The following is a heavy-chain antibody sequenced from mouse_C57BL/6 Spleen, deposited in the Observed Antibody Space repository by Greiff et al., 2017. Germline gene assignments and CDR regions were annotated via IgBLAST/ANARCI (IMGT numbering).Heavy chain of an antibody. J-gene: IGHJ2*01. CDR2: IDPSDSYT. D-gene: IGHD4-1*01. V-gene: IGHV1-50*01. CDR1: GYTFTSYW. Sequence: VKLQQSGAELVKPGASVKLSCKASGYTFTSYWMQWVQQRPGQGLEWIGEIDPSDSYTNYNQKFKGKATLTVDTSSSTAYRQLSSLTTEDSAVYYCARSGNDYWGQGTTLTVSS. CDR3: ARSGNDY.